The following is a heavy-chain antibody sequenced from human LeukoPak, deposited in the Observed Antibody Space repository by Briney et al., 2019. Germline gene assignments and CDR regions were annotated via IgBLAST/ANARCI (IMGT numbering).Heavy chain of an antibody. D-gene: IGHD1-7*01. J-gene: IGHJ2*01. V-gene: IGHV4-31*03. CDR2: IYYSGST. CDR1: GGSISSGGYY. CDR3: ARIQETTYGWYFDL. Sequence: PSQTLSLTCTVSGGSISSGGYYWRWIRQHPGKGLEWIGYIYYSGSTYYNPSLKSRVTISVDTSKNQFSLKLSSVTAADTAVYYCARIQETTYGWYFDLWGRGTLVTVSS.